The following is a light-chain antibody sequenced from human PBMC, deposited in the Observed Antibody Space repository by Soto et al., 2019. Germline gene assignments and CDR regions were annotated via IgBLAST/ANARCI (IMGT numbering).Light chain of an antibody. J-gene: IGKJ1*01. CDR1: QSVSSNY. V-gene: IGKV3-20*01. CDR2: DAS. CDR3: QHYGSSRT. Sequence: EIVLTQSPGTLSLSPGERATLSCRASQSVSSNYLAWYQQKPGQAPRLLIYDASSRATGIPDRFSGSGSGTYFTLTISRLEPEDFAVYYCQHYGSSRTFGQGTKVEI.